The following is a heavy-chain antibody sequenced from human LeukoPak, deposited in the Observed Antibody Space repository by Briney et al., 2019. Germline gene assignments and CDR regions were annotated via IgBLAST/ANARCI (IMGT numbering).Heavy chain of an antibody. D-gene: IGHD1-26*01. J-gene: IGHJ4*02. V-gene: IGHV1-69*04. Sequence: ASVKVSGKASGGTFSSYAISWVRQAPGQGLEWMGRIIPILGIANYAQKFQGRVTITADKTTRTAYMELSSLRSEDTAVYFCARSLSGSYVFPYYFDYWGQGTLVIVSS. CDR3: ARSLSGSYVFPYYFDY. CDR1: GGTFSSYA. CDR2: IIPILGIA.